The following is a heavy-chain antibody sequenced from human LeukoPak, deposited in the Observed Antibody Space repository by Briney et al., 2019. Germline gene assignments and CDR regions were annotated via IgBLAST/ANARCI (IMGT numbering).Heavy chain of an antibody. CDR2: IYYSGST. V-gene: IGHV4-31*03. Sequence: PSQTLSLTCTVSGGSISSGGYYWSWIRQHPGKGLEWIGYIYYSGSTYYNPSLKSRVTISVDTSKNQFSLKLSSVTAADTAVYYCARQRYDYVWGSYPTDAFDIWGQGTMVTVSS. D-gene: IGHD3-16*02. CDR3: ARQRYDYVWGSYPTDAFDI. J-gene: IGHJ3*02. CDR1: GGSISSGGYY.